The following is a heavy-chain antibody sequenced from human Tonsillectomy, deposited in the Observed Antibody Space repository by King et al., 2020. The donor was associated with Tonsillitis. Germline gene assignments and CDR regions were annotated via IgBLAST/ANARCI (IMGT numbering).Heavy chain of an antibody. D-gene: IGHD6-13*01. CDR3: ARADLLAAHFDY. CDR1: GGSISSGGYS. J-gene: IGHJ4*02. CDR2: IYHSGST. Sequence: QLQESGSGLVKPSQTLSLTCAVSGGSISSGGYSWSWIRQPPGKGLEWIGYIYHSGSTYYNPSLKSRVTISVDRSKNQFSLKLSSVTAADTAVYYCARADLLAAHFDYWGQGTLVTVSS. V-gene: IGHV4-30-2*01.